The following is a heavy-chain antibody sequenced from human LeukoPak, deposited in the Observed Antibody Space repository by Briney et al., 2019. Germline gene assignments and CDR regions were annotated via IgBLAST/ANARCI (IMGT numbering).Heavy chain of an antibody. J-gene: IGHJ4*02. Sequence: PSETLSLTCNVSGGSISNYFWSWIRQSPGKGLEWIGHIYYSGSTNYNPSLKSRVTISVDTSKNQFSLKLSSVTAADTAVYYCARQGASIVGAVKGFDYWGQGTLVTVSS. D-gene: IGHD1-26*01. CDR3: ARQGASIVGAVKGFDY. V-gene: IGHV4-59*01. CDR1: GGSISNYF. CDR2: IYYSGST.